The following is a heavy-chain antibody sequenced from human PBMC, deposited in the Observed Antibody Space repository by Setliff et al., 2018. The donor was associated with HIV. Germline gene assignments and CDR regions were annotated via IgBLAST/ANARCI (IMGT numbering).Heavy chain of an antibody. D-gene: IGHD3-22*01. V-gene: IGHV3-30-3*01. J-gene: IGHJ4*02. CDR3: ATGRDSSRADY. CDR2: ISYDGRDT. Sequence: GGSLRLSCAASGFSFSSYPMHWVRQAPGKGLEWVTVISYDGRDTYYVDSVKGRFTLSRDNSKNTLYLQMNSLKTEDTALYYCATGRDSSRADYWGQGALVTVSS. CDR1: GFSFSSYP.